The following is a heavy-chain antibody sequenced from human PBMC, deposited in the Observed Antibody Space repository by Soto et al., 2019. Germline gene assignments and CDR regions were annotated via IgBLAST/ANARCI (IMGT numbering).Heavy chain of an antibody. Sequence: GESLTISCKDSGYSFSTYWIAWVRQMPGKGLEWMGIIYPGDSDTRYSLSLQGQVTISADKSISTAYLQWSSLKASDTAIYYCARRPHEGGTMDVWGQGTTVTVSS. CDR3: ARRPHEGGTMDV. J-gene: IGHJ6*02. CDR1: GYSFSTYW. V-gene: IGHV5-51*01. D-gene: IGHD3-16*01. CDR2: IYPGDSDT.